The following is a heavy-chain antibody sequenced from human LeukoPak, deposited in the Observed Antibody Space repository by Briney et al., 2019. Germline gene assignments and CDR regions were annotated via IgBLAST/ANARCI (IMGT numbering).Heavy chain of an antibody. CDR3: ARDYYDSSGYYYFEY. D-gene: IGHD3-22*01. V-gene: IGHV3-48*01. CDR2: IRSSSSTI. CDR1: GFTFSNYS. Sequence: GGSLRLSCAASGFTFSNYSMNWVRQAPGKGLEWVSYIRSSSSTIYYADSVKGRFTISRDNAKNSLYLQMNSLRAEDTAVYYCARDYYDSSGYYYFEYWGQGTLVTVSS. J-gene: IGHJ4*02.